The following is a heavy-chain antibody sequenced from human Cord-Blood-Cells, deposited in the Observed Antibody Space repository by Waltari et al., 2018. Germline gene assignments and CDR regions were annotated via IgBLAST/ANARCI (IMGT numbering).Heavy chain of an antibody. CDR3: ARVAKTGYSSDAFDI. CDR1: GYTFTSYA. V-gene: IGHV1-3*01. Sequence: QVQLVQSGAEVKKPGASVKVSCKASGYTFTSYAMHWVRQAPGQRLEWMGWINAGKGNTKYSQKFQGRVTITRDTSASTAYMELSSLRSEDTAVYYCARVAKTGYSSDAFDIWGQGTMVTVSS. D-gene: IGHD3-9*01. J-gene: IGHJ3*02. CDR2: INAGKGNT.